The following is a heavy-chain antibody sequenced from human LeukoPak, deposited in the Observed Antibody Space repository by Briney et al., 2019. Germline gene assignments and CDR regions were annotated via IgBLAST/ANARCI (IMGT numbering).Heavy chain of an antibody. CDR1: GVSFSTYY. D-gene: IGHD4-17*01. V-gene: IGHV4-34*01. CDR2: VNHSGYT. Sequence: SETLSLTCGVSGVSFSTYYWSWIRQSPEKGLEWIGEVNHSGYTNYNPSLKSRVTISVDTSKSQFSLKLRSVTAADTAIYYCARQLYGSDYWGQGTLVTVSS. J-gene: IGHJ4*02. CDR3: ARQLYGSDY.